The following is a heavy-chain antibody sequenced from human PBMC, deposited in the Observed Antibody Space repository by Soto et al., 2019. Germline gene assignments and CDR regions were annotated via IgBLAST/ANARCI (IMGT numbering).Heavy chain of an antibody. CDR1: GGSRSSYY. J-gene: IGHJ4*02. CDR2: ISYSGTT. CDR3: AREGYNFGPFDY. D-gene: IGHD5-18*01. Sequence: SETLSLTCTVSGGSRSSYYWSWIRRPPGMGLEWIASISYSGTTNYNSSLKSRVTISIDTSKNQFSLKFNSVTAADTAVYYCAREGYNFGPFDYWGQGALVTVS. V-gene: IGHV4-59*01.